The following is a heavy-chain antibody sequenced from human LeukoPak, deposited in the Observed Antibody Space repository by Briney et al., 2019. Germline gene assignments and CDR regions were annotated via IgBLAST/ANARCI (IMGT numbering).Heavy chain of an antibody. D-gene: IGHD4-23*01. J-gene: IGHJ4*02. Sequence: GGSLRLSCAASGFTVSSNYMAWVRQAPGKGLEWVSVIYSSGSTYYADSVKGRFTISIDSSKNTLYLQMNSLRVEDTGVYYCARDTVGTAGVEYWGQGTLVTVSS. V-gene: IGHV3-53*01. CDR2: IYSSGST. CDR1: GFTVSSNY. CDR3: ARDTVGTAGVEY.